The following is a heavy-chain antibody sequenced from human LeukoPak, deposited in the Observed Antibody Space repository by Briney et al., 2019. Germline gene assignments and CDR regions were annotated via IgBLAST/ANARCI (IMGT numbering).Heavy chain of an antibody. CDR3: RLQLNYDY. V-gene: IGHV4-39*01. CDR1: GVSISGSSYY. CDR2: IYYSGNT. Sequence: SETLSLTCTVSGVSISGSSYYWGWIRQTPGKGLEWIGTIYYSGNTYYSPSLKSRVTISVDTSKSRFSLKLSSVTAADTAVYYCRLQLNYDYWGQGTLVTVSS. J-gene: IGHJ4*02. D-gene: IGHD5-12*01.